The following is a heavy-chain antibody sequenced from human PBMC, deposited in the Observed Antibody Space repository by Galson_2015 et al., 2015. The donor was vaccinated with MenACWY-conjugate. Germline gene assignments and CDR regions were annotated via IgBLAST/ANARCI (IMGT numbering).Heavy chain of an antibody. CDR3: ARAGSYSSNLDAFDN. CDR2: ISSSSSYT. V-gene: IGHV3-11*06. J-gene: IGHJ3*02. Sequence: SLRLSCAASGFTFSDYSMSWIRQAPGKGLECVSYISSSSSYTNYADSVKGRFTISRDNAKNSLYLQMNSLRAEDTAVYYCARAGSYSSNLDAFDNWGQGTIVTVSS. D-gene: IGHD6-13*01. CDR1: GFTFSDYS.